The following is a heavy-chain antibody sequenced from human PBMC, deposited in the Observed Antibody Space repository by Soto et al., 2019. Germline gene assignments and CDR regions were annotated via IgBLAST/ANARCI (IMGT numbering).Heavy chain of an antibody. V-gene: IGHV3-30-3*01. CDR2: ISYDGSNK. Sequence: QVQLVESGGGVVQPGRSLRLSCAASGFTFSSYAMHWVRQAPGKGLEWVAVISYDGSNKYYADSVKGRFTISRDNSKNTLYLQMNSLRAEDTAVYYCARERIAAAGMLSVYYYYYYGMDVWGQGTTVTVSS. CDR3: ARERIAAAGMLSVYYYYYYGMDV. D-gene: IGHD6-13*01. J-gene: IGHJ6*02. CDR1: GFTFSSYA.